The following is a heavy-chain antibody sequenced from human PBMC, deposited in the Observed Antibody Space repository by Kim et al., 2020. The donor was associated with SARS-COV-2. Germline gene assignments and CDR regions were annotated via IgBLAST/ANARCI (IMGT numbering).Heavy chain of an antibody. CDR1: GGSISSGSYY. V-gene: IGHV4-61*02. CDR2: IYTSGST. CDR3: ARNTKRMITYNWFDP. J-gene: IGHJ5*02. Sequence: SETLSLTCTVSGGSISSGSYYWSWIRQPAGKGLEWIGRIYTSGSTNYNPSLKSRVTISVDTSKNQFSLKLSSVTAADTAVYYCARNTKRMITYNWFDPWGQGTLVTVSS. D-gene: IGHD3-16*01.